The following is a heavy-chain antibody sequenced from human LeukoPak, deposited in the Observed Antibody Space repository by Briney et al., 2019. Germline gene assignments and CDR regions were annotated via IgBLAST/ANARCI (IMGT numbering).Heavy chain of an antibody. CDR3: AKGDVCSGYYYELYY. J-gene: IGHJ4*02. Sequence: GRSLRLSCAASGFTFSSYGMHWVRQAPGKGLEWVAVIWYDGSNKYYADSVKGRFTISRDNSKNTLYLQMNSLRGEDTAVYYCAKGDVCSGYYYELYYWGQGTLVTVSS. CDR1: GFTFSSYG. D-gene: IGHD3-22*01. V-gene: IGHV3-33*06. CDR2: IWYDGSNK.